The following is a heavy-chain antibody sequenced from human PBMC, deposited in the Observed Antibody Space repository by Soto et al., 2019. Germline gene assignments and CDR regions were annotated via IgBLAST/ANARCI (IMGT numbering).Heavy chain of an antibody. D-gene: IGHD6-6*01. Sequence: QVPLVQSGAEVKKPGASVKDSCKASGYTFTSYGISWVRQAPGQGLEWMGWISAYNGNTNYAQKLQGRVTMTTDTPTSTAYMELRSLRSDDTAVYYCARGSGIAARRASYYYMDVWGKGTTVTVSS. CDR3: ARGSGIAARRASYYYMDV. CDR1: GYTFTSYG. CDR2: ISAYNGNT. J-gene: IGHJ6*03. V-gene: IGHV1-18*01.